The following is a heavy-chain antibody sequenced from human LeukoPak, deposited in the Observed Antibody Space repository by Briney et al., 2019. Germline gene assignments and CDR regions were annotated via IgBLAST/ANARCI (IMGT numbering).Heavy chain of an antibody. D-gene: IGHD1-1*01. Sequence: GGSLRLSXAASGFTFSTYGMHWVRQAPGKGLEWVAVIWYDGSNKYYADSVKGRFTISRDNSKNTLYLQMNSLRAEDTAVYYCAKEYRNYYYMDVWGKGTTVTVSS. CDR1: GFTFSTYG. CDR3: AKEYRNYYYMDV. V-gene: IGHV3-33*06. J-gene: IGHJ6*03. CDR2: IWYDGSNK.